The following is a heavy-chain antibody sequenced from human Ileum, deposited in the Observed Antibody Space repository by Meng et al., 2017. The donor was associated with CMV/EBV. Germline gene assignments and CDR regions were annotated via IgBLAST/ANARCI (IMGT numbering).Heavy chain of an antibody. J-gene: IGHJ6*02. Sequence: GESLKISCAASGFTFSSFAMQWVRQAPGKGLQWVGVISFDGNQKYYADSVKGRFTISRDQSKSTLYLQMNSLRPEDTAVYYCAKDVIGYQLLLGYYYYGMDVWGQGTTVTVSS. CDR2: ISFDGNQK. CDR3: AKDVIGYQLLLGYYYYGMDV. D-gene: IGHD2-2*01. CDR1: GFTFSSFA. V-gene: IGHV3-30-3*01.